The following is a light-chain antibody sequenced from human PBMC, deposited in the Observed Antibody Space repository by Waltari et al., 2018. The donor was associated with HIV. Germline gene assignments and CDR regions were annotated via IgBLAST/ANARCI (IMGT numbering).Light chain of an antibody. J-gene: IGKJ2*02. Sequence: DIPLTPFPSSLSASLGGWLVITCRATQYIAKYVNRYHLKSGTSPKLLIFAASSLQSGASARFIGVGVETDVTLDSSDFHSEEAGTYFCQQSYRTLLCPFGQGTKLE. CDR2: AAS. V-gene: IGKV1-39*01. CDR1: QYIAKY. CDR3: QQSYRTLLCP.